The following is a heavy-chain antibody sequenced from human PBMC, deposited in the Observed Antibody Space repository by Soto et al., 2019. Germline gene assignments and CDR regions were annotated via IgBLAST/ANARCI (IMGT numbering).Heavy chain of an antibody. CDR2: INPNSGGT. V-gene: IGHV1-2*04. CDR1: GYTFTGYY. D-gene: IGHD5-12*01. Sequence: ASVKVSCKASGYTFTGYYMHWVRQAPGQGLEWMGWINPNSGGTNYAQKFQGWVTMTRDTSISTAYMELSRLRSDDTAVYYCARELRLHPNGFDPWGQGTLVTVSS. J-gene: IGHJ5*02. CDR3: ARELRLHPNGFDP.